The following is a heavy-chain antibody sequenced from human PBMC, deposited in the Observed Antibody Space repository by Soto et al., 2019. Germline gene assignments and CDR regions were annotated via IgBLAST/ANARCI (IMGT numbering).Heavy chain of an antibody. V-gene: IGHV3-15*01. CDR3: TTASVVYAIFDY. CDR2: IKSKTDGGTT. CDR1: GFTFSNAW. J-gene: IGHJ4*02. D-gene: IGHD2-8*02. Sequence: EVQLVESGGGLVKPGGSLRLSCAASGFTFSNAWMSWVRQAPGKGLESVGRIKSKTDGGTTDYPAPVKGRFTISKDDSKNTLYLQKNSLKTEDTAVYYCTTASVVYAIFDYWGQGTLVTVSS.